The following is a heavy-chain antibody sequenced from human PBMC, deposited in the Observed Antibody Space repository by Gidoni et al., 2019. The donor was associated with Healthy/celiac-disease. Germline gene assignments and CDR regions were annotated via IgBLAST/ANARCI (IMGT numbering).Heavy chain of an antibody. Sequence: QVQLVESGGGVVQPGRSLRLSCAASGFTFSRYAMHWVRQAPGKGLEWVAVISYDGSNKYYADSVKGRFTISRDNSKNTLYLQMNSLRAEDTAVYYCAREEEWLVLSFDYWGQGNLVTVSS. CDR2: ISYDGSNK. CDR1: GFTFSRYA. CDR3: AREEEWLVLSFDY. D-gene: IGHD6-19*01. J-gene: IGHJ4*02. V-gene: IGHV3-30-3*01.